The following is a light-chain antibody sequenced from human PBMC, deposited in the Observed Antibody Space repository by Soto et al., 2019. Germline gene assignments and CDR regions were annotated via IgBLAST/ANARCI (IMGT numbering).Light chain of an antibody. J-gene: IGKJ3*01. Sequence: EIVLTQSPGTLSLSPGERATLSCRASQSVSSSYLAWYQQKPGQAPRLLIYGASSSATGIPDRFSGSGSGTDFARTISRLETEDFAVYYGQQYGSSLQFTFGPGTKVDIK. CDR3: QQYGSSLQFT. V-gene: IGKV3-20*01. CDR1: QSVSSSY. CDR2: GAS.